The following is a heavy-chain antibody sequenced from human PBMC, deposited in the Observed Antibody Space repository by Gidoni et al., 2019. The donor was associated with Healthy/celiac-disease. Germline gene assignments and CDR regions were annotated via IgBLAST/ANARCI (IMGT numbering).Heavy chain of an antibody. CDR3: ARDFLHYGDYLDY. CDR1: GFTVSSNY. Sequence: EVQLVESGGGVVQPGGSRRLSCAASGFTVSSNYMSWVRQAPGKGLEWVSVIYSGGSTYYADSVKGRFTISRDNSKNTLYLQMNSLRAEDTAVYYCARDFLHYGDYLDYWGQGTLVTVSS. V-gene: IGHV3-66*02. D-gene: IGHD4-17*01. J-gene: IGHJ4*02. CDR2: IYSGGST.